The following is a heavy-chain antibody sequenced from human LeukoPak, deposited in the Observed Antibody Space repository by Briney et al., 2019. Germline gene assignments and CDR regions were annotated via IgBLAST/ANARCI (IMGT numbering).Heavy chain of an antibody. J-gene: IGHJ4*02. Sequence: PGGSLRLSCAASGFTFSSYAMHWVRQAPGKGLEWVAGISYDGSNKYYADSVKGRFTISRDNSKNTLYLQMNSLRAEDTAVYYCASVPTPYSSGWYDYFDFWGQGPLVTVSS. CDR1: GFTFSSYA. D-gene: IGHD6-19*01. CDR2: ISYDGSNK. CDR3: ASVPTPYSSGWYDYFDF. V-gene: IGHV3-30*04.